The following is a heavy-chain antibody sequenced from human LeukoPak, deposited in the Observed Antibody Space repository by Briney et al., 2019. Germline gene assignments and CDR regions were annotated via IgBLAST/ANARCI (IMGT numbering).Heavy chain of an antibody. CDR2: IYYSGST. CDR3: AREGDNGNWYFGL. J-gene: IGHJ2*01. CDR1: GGSIRSYY. Sequence: PSETLSPTCTVSGGSIRSYYWRWIPQPPGKGLEWIGFIYYSGSTKNNPSLKSRVTISVDTSKNQFSLKLSSVTAADTAVYYCAREGDNGNWYFGLWGRGTLVTVSS. V-gene: IGHV4-59*01. D-gene: IGHD2-8*01.